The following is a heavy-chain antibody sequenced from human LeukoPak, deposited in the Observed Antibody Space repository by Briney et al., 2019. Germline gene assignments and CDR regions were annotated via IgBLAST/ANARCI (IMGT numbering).Heavy chain of an antibody. J-gene: IGHJ4*02. CDR3: AKVGQDYGDHYFFDS. D-gene: IGHD4-17*01. V-gene: IGHV3-30*02. CDR2: IRFDGSKE. CDR1: GFTFSSYG. Sequence: GGSLRLSCAASGFTFSSYGMHWVRQAPGKGLQWVAFIRFDGSKEDYADAVKGRFTISRDNAKNTLYLQMNRLRVEDTAVYFCAKVGQDYGDHYFFDSWGQGTLVTVSS.